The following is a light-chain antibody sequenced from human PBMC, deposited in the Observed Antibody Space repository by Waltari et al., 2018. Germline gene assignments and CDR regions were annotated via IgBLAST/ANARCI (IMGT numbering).Light chain of an antibody. CDR1: TSDIGSYDL. CDR2: EVK. CDR3: ASYVNSFALV. J-gene: IGLJ2*01. V-gene: IGLV2-14*01. Sequence: HSALTQPASVSGSPGQSIPISCAGTTSDIGSYDLVSWYQKYPGKAPKPIIYEVKNRPSDISPRFSASKSGDTASLTISGLQAEDEAEYYCASYVNSFALVFGGGTKVSVL.